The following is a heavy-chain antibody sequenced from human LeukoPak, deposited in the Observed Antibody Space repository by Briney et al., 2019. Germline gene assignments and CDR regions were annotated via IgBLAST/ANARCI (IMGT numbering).Heavy chain of an antibody. D-gene: IGHD3-22*01. Sequence: GGSLRLSCVASGFTFSSFWMSWLRQAPGKGLEWVSSISSSSSCIYYADSVKGRFTISRDNAKNSLYLQMNSLRAEDTAVYYCARDPPYYYDSSGQVDYWGQGTLATVSS. CDR2: ISSSSSCI. V-gene: IGHV3-21*01. CDR1: GFTFSSFW. CDR3: ARDPPYYYDSSGQVDY. J-gene: IGHJ4*02.